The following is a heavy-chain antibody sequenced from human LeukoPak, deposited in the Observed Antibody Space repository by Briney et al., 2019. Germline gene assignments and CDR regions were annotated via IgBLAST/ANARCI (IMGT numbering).Heavy chain of an antibody. CDR1: VRTFSSYA. J-gene: IGHJ4*02. CDR2: MIPIFGTA. D-gene: IGHD3-3*01. CDR3: ASDSSLPRLRFLEWLLVY. Sequence: ATVKVSCKASVRTFSSYAISWVRQAPGQGLEGMGGMIPIFGTANNAQKFQGRVTITTDESTSTASMELSSLRSEDTAVSYCASDSSLPRLRFLEWLLVYWGQGTLVTVSS. V-gene: IGHV1-69*05.